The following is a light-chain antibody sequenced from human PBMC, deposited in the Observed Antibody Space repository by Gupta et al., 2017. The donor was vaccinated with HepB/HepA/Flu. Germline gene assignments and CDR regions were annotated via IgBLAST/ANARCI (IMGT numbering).Light chain of an antibody. J-gene: IGKJ1*01. CDR1: QDINNY. V-gene: IGKV1-27*01. Sequence: DMRLTQSPSSLSSSLGDRISITGRASQDINNYLAWYQQKPGKVPNLLIYAASTLQTGVPSRFSGSRSGTDFTLTISGLQPGDAAAYYCHKYNSAPQTFGQGTKVEIK. CDR2: AAS. CDR3: HKYNSAPQT.